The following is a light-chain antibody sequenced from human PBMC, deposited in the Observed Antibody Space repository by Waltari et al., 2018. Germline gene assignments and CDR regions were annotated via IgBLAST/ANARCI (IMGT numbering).Light chain of an antibody. CDR2: DVN. CDR1: SSDIGAYKS. Sequence: QSALPQPRSVSGSPGQSVTIPCTGTSSDIGAYKSVSCYQHHPGKAPKLIIYDVNKRPSGVPDRFSGSRSGYTASLTISGLQTADEADFYCCAYVGTSALYVFGTGTKVTVL. V-gene: IGLV2-11*01. CDR3: CAYVGTSALYV. J-gene: IGLJ1*01.